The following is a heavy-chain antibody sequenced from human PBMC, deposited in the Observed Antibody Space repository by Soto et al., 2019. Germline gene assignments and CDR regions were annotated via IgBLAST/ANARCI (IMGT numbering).Heavy chain of an antibody. CDR2: INPNSGGT. J-gene: IGHJ6*02. CDR3: ARDQERILSGSYYGGYGMDV. V-gene: IGHV1-2*02. D-gene: IGHD1-26*01. CDR1: GYTSTGYY. Sequence: ASVKVSCKASGYTSTGYYMHWVRQAPGQGLEWMGWINPNSGGTNYAQKSQGRVTMTRDTSISTAYMELSRLRSDDTAVYYCARDQERILSGSYYGGYGMDVWGQGTTVTVSS.